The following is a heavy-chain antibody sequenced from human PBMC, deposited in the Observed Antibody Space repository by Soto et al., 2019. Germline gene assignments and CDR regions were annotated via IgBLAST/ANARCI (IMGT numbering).Heavy chain of an antibody. V-gene: IGHV3-48*02. CDR2: ISSSSSTI. CDR1: GFTFSSYS. CDR3: ARVATIFGVVTSPDYYYGMDV. Sequence: GESLKISCAASGFTFSSYSMNWVRQAPGKGLEWVSYISSSSSTIYYADSVKGRFTISRDNAKNSLYLQMNSLRDEDTAVYYCARVATIFGVVTSPDYYYGMDVWGQGTTVTVSS. J-gene: IGHJ6*02. D-gene: IGHD3-3*01.